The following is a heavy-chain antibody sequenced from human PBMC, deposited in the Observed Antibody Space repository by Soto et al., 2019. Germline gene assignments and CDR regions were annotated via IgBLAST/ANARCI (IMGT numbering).Heavy chain of an antibody. CDR3: ARRGGYCSTGCYGYYGMDV. J-gene: IGHJ6*04. D-gene: IGHD2-2*01. V-gene: IGHV4-39*01. CDR1: GGSISSATYS. CDR2: FYYSGST. Sequence: SETLSLTCAVSGGSISSATYSWGWIRQPPGKGLEWIGTFYYSGSTHYNPSLESRVTISVDTSKNQFSLKVSSLTAADTAVYYCARRGGYCSTGCYGYYGMDVRAKRTTVTVPS.